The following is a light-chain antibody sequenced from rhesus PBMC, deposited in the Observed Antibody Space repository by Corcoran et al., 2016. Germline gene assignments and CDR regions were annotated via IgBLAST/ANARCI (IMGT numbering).Light chain of an antibody. V-gene: IGKV1-33*02. CDR3: QRGYSIPFT. Sequence: DIQMTQSPSSLSAPVGDRLTITCHASQGISNNLAWYQPKPGKVPKLLIYAVSPLQSGVPSRVSGSGSGTDFTLSISSLQPANFATYYCQRGYSIPFTFGPGAKLDIK. CDR2: AVS. CDR1: QGISNN. J-gene: IGKJ3*01.